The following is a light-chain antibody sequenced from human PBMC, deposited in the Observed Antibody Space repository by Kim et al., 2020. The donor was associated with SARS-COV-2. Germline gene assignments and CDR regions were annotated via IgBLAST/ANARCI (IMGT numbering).Light chain of an antibody. J-gene: IGLJ1*01. CDR1: SSDVGGYNY. Sequence: QSITISCTGTSSDVGGYNYISWHQQYPGKAPKLMIYDVSKRPSGVSNRFSGSKSGNTASLTISGLQAEDEADYYCSSYTSSSTPYVFGTGTKVTVL. CDR3: SSYTSSSTPYV. V-gene: IGLV2-14*04. CDR2: DVS.